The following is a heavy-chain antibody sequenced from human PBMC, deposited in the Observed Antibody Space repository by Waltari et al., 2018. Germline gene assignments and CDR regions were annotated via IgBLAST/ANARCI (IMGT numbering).Heavy chain of an antibody. CDR3: AKAQDPVRWSSSWYGGQGYYYYGMDV. Sequence: EVQLLESGGGLVQPGGSLRLSCAASGFTFSSYAMSWVRPAPGKGLEWVSAIRGSGGSTYYADSVKGRFTISRDNSKNTLYLQMNSLRAEDTAVYYCAKAQDPVRWSSSWYGGQGYYYYGMDVWGQGTTVTVSS. CDR2: IRGSGGST. CDR1: GFTFSSYA. J-gene: IGHJ6*02. V-gene: IGHV3-23*01. D-gene: IGHD6-13*01.